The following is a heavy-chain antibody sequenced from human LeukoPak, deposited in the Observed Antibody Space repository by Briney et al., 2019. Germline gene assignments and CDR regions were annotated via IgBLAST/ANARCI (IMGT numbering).Heavy chain of an antibody. D-gene: IGHD2-15*01. CDR2: INPSGGST. Sequence: AXXXVSCKASGYAFTSYYMHWVRQAPGQGLEWMGIINPSGGSTSLAQKFQGRVTMTRDTSTSTVYMELSSLRSEDTAVYYCARDRYCSGGSCYPDVWGQGTLVTVSS. CDR1: GYAFTSYY. CDR3: ARDRYCSGGSCYPDV. J-gene: IGHJ4*02. V-gene: IGHV1-46*01.